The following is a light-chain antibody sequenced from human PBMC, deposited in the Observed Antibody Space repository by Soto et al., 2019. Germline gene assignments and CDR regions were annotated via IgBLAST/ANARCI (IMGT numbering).Light chain of an antibody. V-gene: IGKV3D-15*01. J-gene: IGKJ3*01. CDR3: QTYNNWRWT. Sequence: EIVMTQSPATLSVSPGERATLSCRASQSVSSNLAWYQQKPGQAPRLLIYGASTRATGIPARFSGSGSGTEFNLTISSLQSEDFEVYYCQTYNNWRWTFGPGTKVDIK. CDR2: GAS. CDR1: QSVSSN.